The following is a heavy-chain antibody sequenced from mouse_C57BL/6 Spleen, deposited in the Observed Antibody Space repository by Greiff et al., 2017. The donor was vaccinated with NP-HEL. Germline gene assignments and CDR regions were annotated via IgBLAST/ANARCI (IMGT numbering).Heavy chain of an antibody. Sequence: EVKLVESGAELVKPGASVKLSCTASGFNIKDYYMHWVKQRTEQGLEWIGRIDPEDGETKYAPKFQGKATITADTSSNTAYLQLSSLTSEDTAVYYCARRELTGKNFDVWGTGTTVTVSS. D-gene: IGHD4-1*01. J-gene: IGHJ1*03. CDR1: GFNIKDYY. V-gene: IGHV14-2*01. CDR3: ARRELTGKNFDV. CDR2: IDPEDGET.